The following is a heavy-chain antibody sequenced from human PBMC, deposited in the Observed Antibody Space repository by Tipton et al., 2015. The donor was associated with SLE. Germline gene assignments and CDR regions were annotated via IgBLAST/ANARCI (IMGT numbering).Heavy chain of an antibody. V-gene: IGHV3-30*18. J-gene: IGHJ4*02. Sequence: SLRLSCAASGFTFSSYGMHWVRQAPGKGLEWVAVISYDGSNKYYADSVKGRFTISRDNSKNTLYLQMNSLRAEDTAVYYCAKDLAVAGDYWGQGTLVTVSS. CDR2: ISYDGSNK. D-gene: IGHD6-19*01. CDR1: GFTFSSYG. CDR3: AKDLAVAGDY.